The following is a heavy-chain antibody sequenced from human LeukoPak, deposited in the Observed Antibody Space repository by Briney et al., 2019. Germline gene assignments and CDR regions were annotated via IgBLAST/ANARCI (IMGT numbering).Heavy chain of an antibody. D-gene: IGHD3-10*01. CDR3: ARDLEDTMVRGAPNWFDP. V-gene: IGHV1-69*13. Sequence: ASVKVSCKASGYIFTGYYMHWVRQAPGQGLEWMGGIIPIFGTANYAQKFQGRVTITADESTSTAYMELSSLRSEDTAVYYCARDLEDTMVRGAPNWFDPWGQGTLVTVSS. J-gene: IGHJ5*02. CDR1: GYIFTGYY. CDR2: IIPIFGTA.